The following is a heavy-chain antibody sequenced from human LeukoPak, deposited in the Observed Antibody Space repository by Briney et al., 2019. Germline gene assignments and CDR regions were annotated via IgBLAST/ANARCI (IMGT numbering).Heavy chain of an antibody. J-gene: IGHJ4*02. CDR1: GFTFSSYW. V-gene: IGHV3-7*01. CDR2: IKKDGSEK. D-gene: IGHD1-26*01. Sequence: PGGSLRLSCAASGFTFSSYWMNWVRQAPGKGLEWVANIKKDGSEKYYVDSVKGRFAISRDNAKTSLYLQMNSLRAEDTAIYYCARDNYSGSRYFDHWGQGTLVTVSS. CDR3: ARDNYSGSRYFDH.